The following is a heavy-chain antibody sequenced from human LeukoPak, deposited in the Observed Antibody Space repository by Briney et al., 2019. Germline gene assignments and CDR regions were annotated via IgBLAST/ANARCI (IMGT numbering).Heavy chain of an antibody. V-gene: IGHV3-30*18. CDR1: GCTFSSYG. CDR3: AKDGEIPY. Sequence: GGSLRLSCAASGCTFSSYGMHWVRQAPGKGLEWVAVISYDGSNKYYADSVKGRFTISRDNSKNTLYLQMNSLRAEDTAVYYCAKDGEIPYWGQGTLVTVSS. D-gene: IGHD3-10*01. J-gene: IGHJ4*02. CDR2: ISYDGSNK.